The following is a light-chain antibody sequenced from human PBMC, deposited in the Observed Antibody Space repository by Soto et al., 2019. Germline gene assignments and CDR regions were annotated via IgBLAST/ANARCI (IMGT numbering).Light chain of an antibody. CDR2: DTY. CDR1: TGPVTGGHY. V-gene: IGLV7-46*01. Sequence: QAVVTQEPSLTVSPGGTVTLTCASSTGPVTGGHYPFWFQQKPGQAPRTLIFDTYNKLSWTPARFSGSLLGGKAALTLSGAQPEDEADYYCMLSYTGARPVVFGGGTKVTVL. CDR3: MLSYTGARPVV. J-gene: IGLJ2*01.